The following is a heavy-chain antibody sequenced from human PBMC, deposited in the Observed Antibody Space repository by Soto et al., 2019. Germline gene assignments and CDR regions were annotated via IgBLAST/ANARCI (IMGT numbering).Heavy chain of an antibody. CDR1: GGSFSATW. CDR3: ASARFDS. CDR2: INHRGNT. J-gene: IGHJ4*02. V-gene: IGHV4-34*01. Sequence: PSETLSLTCAVYGGSFSATWWTWIRQPPGKGLEWIGEINHRGNTNYSPSLKNRVTVSVDTSTNQFSLKLTSVTAADTATYYCASARFDSWGRGLLVTVS.